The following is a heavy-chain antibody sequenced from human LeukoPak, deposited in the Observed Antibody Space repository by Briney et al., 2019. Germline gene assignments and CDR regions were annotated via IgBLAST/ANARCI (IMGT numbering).Heavy chain of an antibody. CDR3: AAPDGSGHYPF. CDR1: GFTFSSYW. V-gene: IGHV3-7*01. CDR2: INQHVTEK. D-gene: IGHD3-22*01. Sequence: PGGSLRLSCAASGFTFSSYWMSWVRQAPGKGLEWVANINQHVTEKYYVDSVKGRFTISRDNAKNSLHLQMNSLRVEDTAVYYCAAPDGSGHYPFWGQGTLVIVSS. J-gene: IGHJ3*01.